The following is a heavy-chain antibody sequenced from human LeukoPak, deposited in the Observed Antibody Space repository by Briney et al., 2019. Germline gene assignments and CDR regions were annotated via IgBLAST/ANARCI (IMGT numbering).Heavy chain of an antibody. CDR2: IIPIFGTA. CDR1: GGTFSSYA. CDR3: AKGFGEAAFDI. D-gene: IGHD3-10*01. Sequence: SVKVSCKASGGTFSSYAISWVRQAPGQGLEWMGGIIPIFGTANYAQKFQGRVTITTDESTSTAYMELSSLRSEDTAVYCCAKGFGEAAFDIWGQGTMVTVSS. J-gene: IGHJ3*02. V-gene: IGHV1-69*05.